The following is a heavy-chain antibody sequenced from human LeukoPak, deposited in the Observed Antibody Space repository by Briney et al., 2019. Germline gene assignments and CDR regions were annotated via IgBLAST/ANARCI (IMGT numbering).Heavy chain of an antibody. D-gene: IGHD3-9*01. V-gene: IGHV4-30-4*01. CDR2: IYYSGST. CDR1: GGSISSGDYY. Sequence: SQTLSLTCTVFGGSISSGDYYWSWIRQPPGKGLEWIGYIYYSGSTYYNPSLKSRVTISVDTSKNQFSLKLSSVTAADTAVYYCARGLRYFDWSHWYFDLWGRGTLVTVSS. CDR3: ARGLRYFDWSHWYFDL. J-gene: IGHJ2*01.